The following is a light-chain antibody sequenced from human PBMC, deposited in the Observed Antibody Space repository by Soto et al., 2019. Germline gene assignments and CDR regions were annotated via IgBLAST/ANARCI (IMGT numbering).Light chain of an antibody. J-gene: IGLJ2*01. CDR1: SSDVGSYNL. V-gene: IGLV2-23*01. CDR3: YSYAGSSTDVV. CDR2: EGI. Sequence: QSALTQPASVSGSPGQSITISGTGTSSDVGSYNLVSWYQQHPGKAPKLMIYEGIKRPSGVSNRFSGSKSGNTASLTISGLQAEDEADYYCYSYAGSSTDVVFGGGTKLTVL.